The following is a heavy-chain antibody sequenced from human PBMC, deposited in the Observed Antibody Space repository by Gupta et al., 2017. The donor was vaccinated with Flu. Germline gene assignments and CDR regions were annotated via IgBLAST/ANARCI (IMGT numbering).Heavy chain of an antibody. Sequence: EVPLVESGGGLVQPGGSMRLSCSASGFCFSIYAMSWVRPAPGKGLEWVSTSTASGDNTFYADSVKGRFTVSRDNSKNIVMLQMSRLTVDNTAIYFCVKDCSGNTCYPTPDFWGQGAQVTVSS. CDR2: STASGDNT. V-gene: IGHV3-23*04. CDR1: GFCFSIYA. D-gene: IGHD2-2*01. J-gene: IGHJ4*02. CDR3: VKDCSGNTCYPTPDF.